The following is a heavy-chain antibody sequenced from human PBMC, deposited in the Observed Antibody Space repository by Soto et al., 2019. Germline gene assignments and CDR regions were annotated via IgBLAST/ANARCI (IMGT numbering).Heavy chain of an antibody. J-gene: IGHJ4*02. CDR3: ARVSHFHDRSVYLGGLDY. CDR2: INPNSGGT. V-gene: IGHV1-2*04. D-gene: IGHD3-22*01. Sequence: ASVKVSCKASGYTFTGYYMHWVRQAPGQGLEWMGWINPNSGGTNYAQKFQGWVTMTRDTSISTTYMELSRLRSDDTAVYYCARVSHFHDRSVYLGGLDYGRQGPLVNGSS. CDR1: GYTFTGYY.